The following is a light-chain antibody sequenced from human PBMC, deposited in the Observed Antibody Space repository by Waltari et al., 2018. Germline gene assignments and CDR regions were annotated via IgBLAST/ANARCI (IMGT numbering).Light chain of an antibody. J-gene: IGLJ3*02. V-gene: IGLV2-8*01. Sequence: QSALTQPPSASGSPGQSVTISCTGTSSDVGGYNYVSWYQPYPGKAPKVMIYEVSKLPSGVPDRFAGSTSGNTAALTVSGVQAEDEADYYCSSYGGSNNLVFGGGTKLTVL. CDR2: EVS. CDR1: SSDVGGYNY. CDR3: SSYGGSNNLV.